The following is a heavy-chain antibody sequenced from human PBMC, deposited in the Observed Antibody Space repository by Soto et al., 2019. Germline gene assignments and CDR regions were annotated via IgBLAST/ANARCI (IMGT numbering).Heavy chain of an antibody. V-gene: IGHV4-34*01. CDR3: RCTQHSSCYPYYFDH. CDR2: INHSGST. CDR1: GGSFSGYY. D-gene: IGHD3-22*01. Sequence: PSETLCLTCAVEGGSFSGYYWSWIRQPPGKGLEWIGEINHSGSTNYNPSLKSRVTISVDTSKNQFSLKLSSVTAADTAVYYCRCTQHSSCYPYYFDHWGQGTLVTVPQ. J-gene: IGHJ4*02.